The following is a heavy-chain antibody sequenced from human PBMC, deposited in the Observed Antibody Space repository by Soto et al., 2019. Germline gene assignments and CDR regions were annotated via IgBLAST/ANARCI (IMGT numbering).Heavy chain of an antibody. J-gene: IGHJ5*02. V-gene: IGHV2-5*02. CDR3: AHFSLNMWFDP. Sequence: QITLKESGPTLVKPTQTLTLTCTFSGFSLSTTGVGVGWIRQPPGKALEWLALIYWDDDKRYSPSLKSRLTITKETSKNQVVLTMTTVDPVDTDTYYCAHFSLNMWFDPWGQGTLVTVSS. CDR1: GFSLSTTGVG. CDR2: IYWDDDK.